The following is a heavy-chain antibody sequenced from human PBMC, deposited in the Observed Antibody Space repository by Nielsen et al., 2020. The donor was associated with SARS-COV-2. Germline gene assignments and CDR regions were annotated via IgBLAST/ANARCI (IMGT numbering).Heavy chain of an antibody. Sequence: GGSLRLSCAASGFTFSSYAMHWVRQAPGKGLEWVAVISYDGSNKYYADSVKGRFTISRDNSKNTLYLQMNSLRAEDTAVYYCARDPKRGGYSYGYSDWGQGTLVTVSS. D-gene: IGHD5-18*01. V-gene: IGHV3-30-3*01. CDR2: ISYDGSNK. J-gene: IGHJ4*02. CDR3: ARDPKRGGYSYGYSD. CDR1: GFTFSSYA.